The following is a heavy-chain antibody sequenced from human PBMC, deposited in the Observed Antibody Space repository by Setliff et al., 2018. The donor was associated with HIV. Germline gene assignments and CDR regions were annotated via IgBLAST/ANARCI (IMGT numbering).Heavy chain of an antibody. V-gene: IGHV4-39*01. Sequence: SETLSLTCTVSGVSLSSSSYYRGWIRQPPGKGLEWIGSFYYSGSTYYNPSLKSRVTISVDTSKNQFSLRLTSVTAADTAVYYCARHSRAGDIDYWGRGTLVTVSS. J-gene: IGHJ4*02. D-gene: IGHD3-16*01. CDR3: ARHSRAGDIDY. CDR1: GVSLSSSSYY. CDR2: FYYSGST.